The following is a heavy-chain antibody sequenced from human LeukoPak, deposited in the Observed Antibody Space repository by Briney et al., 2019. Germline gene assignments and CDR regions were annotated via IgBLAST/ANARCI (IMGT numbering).Heavy chain of an antibody. CDR3: AREVYSSSYYPRYFDY. CDR1: GFTVSSNY. J-gene: IGHJ4*02. CDR2: IYSGGST. Sequence: GGSLRLSCAASGFTVSSNYMSWVRQAPGKGLEWVSVIYSGGSTYYADSVKGRFTISRDNSKNTLYLQMNSLRAEDTAVYYCAREVYSSSYYPRYFDYWGQGTLVTVSS. D-gene: IGHD3-22*01. V-gene: IGHV3-66*02.